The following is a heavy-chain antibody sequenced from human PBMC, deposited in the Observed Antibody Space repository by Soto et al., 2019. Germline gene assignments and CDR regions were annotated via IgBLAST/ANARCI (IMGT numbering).Heavy chain of an antibody. CDR2: VYNSGST. CDR3: ARYRREAVAGYTLDN. J-gene: IGHJ4*02. Sequence: PSETLSLTCTVSGGSISSYYWSWIRQPPGKGLEWIGYVYNSGSTNYNPSLKSRVTISEDTSKSQFSLKVNSMTAADTAFYYCARYRREAVAGYTLDNWGQGILVTVSS. V-gene: IGHV4-59*01. D-gene: IGHD6-13*01. CDR1: GGSISSYY.